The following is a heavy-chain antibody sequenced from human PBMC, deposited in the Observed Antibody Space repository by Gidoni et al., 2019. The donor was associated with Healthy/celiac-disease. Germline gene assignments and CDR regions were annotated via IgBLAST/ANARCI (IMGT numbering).Heavy chain of an antibody. CDR1: GFTFRNAW. D-gene: IGHD3-22*01. CDR3: TNGAYYYDSSGYYYSDY. J-gene: IGHJ4*02. Sequence: EVQLVESGGGLVKPGGSLRLSCAASGFTFRNAWMSWVRHAPGKGLEWVGRIKSKTDGGTTDYAAPVKGRFTISRDDSKNTLYLQMNSLKTEDTAVYYCTNGAYYYDSSGYYYSDYWGQGTLVTVSS. CDR2: IKSKTDGGTT. V-gene: IGHV3-15*01.